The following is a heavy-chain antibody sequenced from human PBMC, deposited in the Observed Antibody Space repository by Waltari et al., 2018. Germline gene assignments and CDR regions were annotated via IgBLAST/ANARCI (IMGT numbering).Heavy chain of an antibody. Sequence: EVQLVETGGGLIQPGGSLRLSCAASGFTVSSNYMSWVRQAPGKGLEWVSVIYSGGSTYYADSVKGRFTISRDNSKNTLYLQMNSLRAEDTAVYYCARALGVGETAYYFDYWGQGTLVTVSS. CDR2: IYSGGST. CDR1: GFTVSSNY. D-gene: IGHD1-26*01. J-gene: IGHJ4*02. V-gene: IGHV3-53*02. CDR3: ARALGVGETAYYFDY.